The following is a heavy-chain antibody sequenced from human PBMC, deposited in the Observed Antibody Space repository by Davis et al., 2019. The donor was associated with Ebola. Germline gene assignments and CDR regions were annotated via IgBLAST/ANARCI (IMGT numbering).Heavy chain of an antibody. CDR1: GLTFDDYA. D-gene: IGHD3-10*01. V-gene: IGHV3-9*01. Sequence: PGASLRLSCATSGLTFDDYAMHWFRQAPGKGLEWVSGITLNSGTTAYADSVKGRFTISRDNAKDSLYLQMNSLRTEDTAFYYCAKDFYGSGSYIDAWGQGTLVAVSS. CDR2: ITLNSGTT. J-gene: IGHJ5*02. CDR3: AKDFYGSGSYIDA.